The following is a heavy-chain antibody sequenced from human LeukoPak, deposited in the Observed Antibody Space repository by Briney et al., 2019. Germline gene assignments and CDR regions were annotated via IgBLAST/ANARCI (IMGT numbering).Heavy chain of an antibody. CDR3: ASYSSLDY. J-gene: IGHJ4*02. D-gene: IGHD3-22*01. V-gene: IGHV3-53*01. Sequence: GGSLRLSCAASGFTLSNNYMSWVRQAPGKGLEWVSLIYSGGSRYYADSVKGRFTISRDKSKNTLYLQMNSLRADDTAVYYCASYSSLDYWGQGALVTVSS. CDR1: GFTLSNNY. CDR2: IYSGGSR.